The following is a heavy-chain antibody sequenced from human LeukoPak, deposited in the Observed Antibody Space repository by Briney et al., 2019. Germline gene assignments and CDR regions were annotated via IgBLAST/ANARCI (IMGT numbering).Heavy chain of an antibody. CDR2: IYASGST. J-gene: IGHJ4*02. V-gene: IGHV4-61*02. D-gene: IGHD6-6*01. CDR1: GGSISSGNFY. CDR3: ARGGGSSPSY. Sequence: SQTLSLTCTVSGGSISSGNFYWSWIRQPAGKGLEWIGRIYASGSTTYNPSLEGRVTISVDTSKNQFSLNLNSVTAADTAVYYCARGGGSSPSYWGQGTLVTVSS.